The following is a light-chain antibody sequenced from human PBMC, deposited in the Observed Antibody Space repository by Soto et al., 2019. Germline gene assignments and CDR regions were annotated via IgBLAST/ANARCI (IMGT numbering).Light chain of an antibody. CDR2: AAS. CDR3: QHYNSYSEA. V-gene: IGKV1-9*01. Sequence: IKLTQSPSVLFASVGDTVTITCWASQGISSSLAWYLPKPGKAPKILIYAASTLQSGVPSRFSGSRSGTEFTLTISSLQPEDVATDYCQHYNSYSEAVGQETKVDIK. J-gene: IGKJ1*01. CDR1: QGISSS.